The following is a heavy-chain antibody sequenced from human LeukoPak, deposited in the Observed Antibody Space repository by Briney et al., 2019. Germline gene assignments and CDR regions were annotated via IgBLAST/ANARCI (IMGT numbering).Heavy chain of an antibody. CDR3: ARELRSSGYYHDFDY. CDR2: INPNSGGT. V-gene: IGHV1-2*04. D-gene: IGHD3-22*01. Sequence: ASVKVSCKTSGFTFTGYYVHWVRQAPGQGLEWMGWINPNSGGTNYAQKFQGWVTMTRDTSISTAYMELSRLRSDDTAVYYCARELRSSGYYHDFDYWGQGTLVTVSS. J-gene: IGHJ4*02. CDR1: GFTFTGYY.